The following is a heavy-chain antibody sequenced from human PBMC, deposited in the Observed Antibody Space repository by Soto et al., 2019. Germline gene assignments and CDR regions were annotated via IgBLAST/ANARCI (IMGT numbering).Heavy chain of an antibody. J-gene: IGHJ6*02. CDR3: TRDGLRHCSDTRCYDSYYGMDV. Sequence: GASVKVSCKASGYTFTSYGVTWVRQAPGQGLEWMGRVSVYTGNANYAQKFQGRVTMTTDTSTGTAYMELRSLRPDDTAVYYCTRDGLRHCSDTRCYDSYYGMDVWGQGTTVTVSS. CDR2: VSVYTGNA. V-gene: IGHV1-18*04. D-gene: IGHD2-2*01. CDR1: GYTFTSYG.